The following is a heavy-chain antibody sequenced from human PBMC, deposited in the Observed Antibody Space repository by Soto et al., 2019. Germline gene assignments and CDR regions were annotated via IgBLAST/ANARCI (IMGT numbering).Heavy chain of an antibody. D-gene: IGHD6-19*01. CDR1: GGSFTSAVYY. CDR3: AMSRSGILDS. CDR2: IQNSVST. Sequence: TLSLTCSVAGGSFTSAVYYCSWIRQLPGKGLEWIGCIQNSVSTIYSPSLKSRATISVDTSKNQFSLRLNSVTAADTAMYYCAMSRSGILDSWGQGILVTVSS. V-gene: IGHV4-31*03. J-gene: IGHJ5*01.